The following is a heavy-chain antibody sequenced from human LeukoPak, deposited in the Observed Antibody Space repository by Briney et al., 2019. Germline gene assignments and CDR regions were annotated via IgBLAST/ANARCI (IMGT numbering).Heavy chain of an antibody. Sequence: GGSLRLSCAASGFTFSSYAMSGVRQAPGKGLEWVSAISGSGGSTYYADSVKGRFTISRDNSKNTLYLQMNSLRAEDTAVYYCARDQPFWSAPESYYYYYMDVWGKGTTVTVSS. CDR3: ARDQPFWSAPESYYYYYMDV. D-gene: IGHD3-3*01. V-gene: IGHV3-23*01. CDR1: GFTFSSYA. J-gene: IGHJ6*03. CDR2: ISGSGGST.